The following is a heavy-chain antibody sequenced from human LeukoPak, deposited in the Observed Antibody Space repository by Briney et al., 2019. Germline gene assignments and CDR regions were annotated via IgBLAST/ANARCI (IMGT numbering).Heavy chain of an antibody. CDR1: GFTFSSYA. Sequence: GGSLRLSCAASGFTFSSYAMSWVRQAPGKGLEWVSAISCSGGSTYYADSVKGRFTISRDNSKNTLYLQMNSLRGEDTAVYYCAKDRDTYCGGDCYSNGAFDIWGQGTMVTVSS. J-gene: IGHJ3*02. V-gene: IGHV3-23*01. CDR2: ISCSGGST. CDR3: AKDRDTYCGGDCYSNGAFDI. D-gene: IGHD2-21*02.